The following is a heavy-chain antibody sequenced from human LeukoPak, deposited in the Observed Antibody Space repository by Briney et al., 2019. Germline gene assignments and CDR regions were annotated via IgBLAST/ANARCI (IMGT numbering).Heavy chain of an antibody. V-gene: IGHV3-9*03. CDR1: GFTIDDYA. J-gene: IGHJ1*01. Sequence: PGRSLRLSCAASGFTIDDYAMHWVRQAPGKGLEWVSGISWNSGNIGYADSVKGRFTISRDNAKNSLYLQMNSLRPEDMALYYCAKGEEPTIFRGFQHWGQGTLVTVSS. CDR2: ISWNSGNI. D-gene: IGHD3-3*01. CDR3: AKGEEPTIFRGFQH.